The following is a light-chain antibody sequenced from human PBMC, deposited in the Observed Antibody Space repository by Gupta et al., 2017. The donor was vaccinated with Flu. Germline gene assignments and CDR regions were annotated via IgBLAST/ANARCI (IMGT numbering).Light chain of an antibody. V-gene: IGKV1-39*01. Sequence: DIQMTQSPSSLSASVGDRVTITCRASQSISSYLNWYQQKPGKAPKLLIYAASSLQSGVPSRFSGSGSGTDFTLKISRLQPEDFATYYCQQSQRTPWTFGQGTQVEIK. J-gene: IGKJ1*01. CDR1: QSISSY. CDR3: QQSQRTPWT. CDR2: AAS.